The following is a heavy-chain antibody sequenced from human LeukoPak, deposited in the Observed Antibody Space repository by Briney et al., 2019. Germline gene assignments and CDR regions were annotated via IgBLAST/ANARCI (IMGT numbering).Heavy chain of an antibody. CDR3: AREYYAAADY. Sequence: GGSLRLSCAASGFTFSNYWMHWVRQAPGKGLVWVSRINPDGSTTAYADSVKGRFTISRDNAKNTLYLLLNGLRAEDTAVYYCAREYYAAADYWGQGTQVTVSS. J-gene: IGHJ4*02. CDR1: GFTFSNYW. D-gene: IGHD2-2*01. CDR2: INPDGSTT. V-gene: IGHV3-74*01.